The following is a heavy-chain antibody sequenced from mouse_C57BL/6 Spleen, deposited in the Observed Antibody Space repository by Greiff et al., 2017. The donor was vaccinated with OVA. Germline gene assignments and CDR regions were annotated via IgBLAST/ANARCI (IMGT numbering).Heavy chain of an antibody. Sequence: EVKLMESGGGLVKPGGSLKLSCAASGFTFSSYAMSWVRQTPEKRLEWVATISDGGSYTYYPDNVKGRFTISRDNAKNNLYLQMSQLKAEDTAMYYCARDPLITTVVDWYFDVWGTGTTVTVSS. D-gene: IGHD1-1*01. CDR2: ISDGGSYT. CDR3: ARDPLITTVVDWYFDV. V-gene: IGHV5-4*01. J-gene: IGHJ1*03. CDR1: GFTFSSYA.